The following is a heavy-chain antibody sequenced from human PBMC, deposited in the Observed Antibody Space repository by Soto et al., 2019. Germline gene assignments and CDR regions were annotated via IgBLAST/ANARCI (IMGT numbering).Heavy chain of an antibody. V-gene: IGHV1-8*01. Sequence: QVQLVQSGAEVKKPGASVKVSCKASGYTFTSHDINWMRQATGQGLEWMGWINPNSGHTNYAQKFQGRVTMTRDTSISTAYMELTSLRSEDTAIYYCASDMSTTWGQGTLVIVSS. J-gene: IGHJ5*02. CDR2: INPNSGHT. D-gene: IGHD2-2*01. CDR1: GYTFTSHD. CDR3: ASDMSTT.